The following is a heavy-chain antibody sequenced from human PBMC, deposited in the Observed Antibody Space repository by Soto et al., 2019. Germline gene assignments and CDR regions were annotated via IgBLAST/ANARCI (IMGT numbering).Heavy chain of an antibody. CDR3: APAFGGTSWPNDAFDV. CDR2: IYWDDDT. CDR1: GFSFSADGVG. V-gene: IGHV2-5*02. D-gene: IGHD3-16*01. J-gene: IGHJ3*01. Sequence: HITLKESGPTLVKPTQTLTLTCIFSGFSFSADGVGVGWIRQPPGKTLEWLALIYWDDDTRYRPSLKSRLTITQDSSKIQVVLTMTNMDPLDTATYYCAPAFGGTSWPNDAFDVWGQGTVVTVSS.